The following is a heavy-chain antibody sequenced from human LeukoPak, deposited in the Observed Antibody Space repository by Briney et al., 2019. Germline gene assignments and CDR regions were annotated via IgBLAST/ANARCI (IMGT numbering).Heavy chain of an antibody. J-gene: IGHJ4*02. V-gene: IGHV1-2*06. CDR2: INPNSGGT. CDR1: GYTFTGYY. CDR3: ARGVRSPRSSWFPYHFDY. Sequence: ASVKVSCKASGYTFTGYYMHWVRQAPGQGLEWMGRINPNSGGTNYAQKLQGRVTMTTDTSTSTAYMELRSLRSDDTAVYYCARGVRSPRSSWFPYHFDYWGQGTLVTVSS. D-gene: IGHD6-13*01.